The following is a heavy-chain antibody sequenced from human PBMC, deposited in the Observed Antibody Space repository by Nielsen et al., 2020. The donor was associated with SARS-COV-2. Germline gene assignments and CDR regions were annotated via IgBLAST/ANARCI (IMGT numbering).Heavy chain of an antibody. J-gene: IGHJ6*02. V-gene: IGHV2-70*11. CDR3: ARTWVIRGPYTTDFIHYGFDV. Sequence: SGPTLVKPTQTLTLTCAVSGISLDTSGMSVSWIRQPPGKAREWLARIDWDDDTYSSPSVKTRVALSRDTSKNHVVLRMADMDPVETGTYYCARTWVIRGPYTTDFIHYGFDVWGRGTTVTVSS. D-gene: IGHD1-1*01. CDR2: IDWDDDT. CDR1: GISLDTSGMS.